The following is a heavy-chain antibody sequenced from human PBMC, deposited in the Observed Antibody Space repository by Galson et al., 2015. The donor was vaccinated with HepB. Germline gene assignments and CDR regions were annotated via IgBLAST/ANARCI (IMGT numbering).Heavy chain of an antibody. CDR3: VRGRITRTTHTMDA. V-gene: IGHV7-4-1*02. Sequence: SVKVSCKASGYTFNNYVINWVRQAPGQGLEWMGWINTNTGKPTYAQGLTGRSVFSLDTSVSTTYLQISSLETEDTGVYYCVRGRITRTTHTMDAWGQGTTVTVSS. J-gene: IGHJ6*02. CDR1: GYTFNNYV. D-gene: IGHD1-20*01. CDR2: INTNTGKP.